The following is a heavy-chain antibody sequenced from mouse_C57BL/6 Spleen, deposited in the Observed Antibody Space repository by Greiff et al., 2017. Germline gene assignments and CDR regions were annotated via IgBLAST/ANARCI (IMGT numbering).Heavy chain of an antibody. J-gene: IGHJ3*01. Sequence: VQLKESGPGMVKPSQSLSLTCTVTGYSITSGYDWHWIRHFPGNRLEWMGYISYSGSTNYNPSLKSRISITHDTSKNHFFLKLNSVTTEDTATYYCARAAYDYDGFAYWGQGTLVTVSA. CDR2: ISYSGST. V-gene: IGHV3-1*01. CDR1: GYSITSGYD. D-gene: IGHD2-4*01. CDR3: ARAAYDYDGFAY.